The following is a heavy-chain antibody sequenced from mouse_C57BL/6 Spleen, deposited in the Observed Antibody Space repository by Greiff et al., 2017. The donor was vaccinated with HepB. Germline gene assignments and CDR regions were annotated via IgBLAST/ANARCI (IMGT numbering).Heavy chain of an antibody. CDR2: ISYDGIN. J-gene: IGHJ2*01. CDR1: GYSITSGYY. CDR3: ASGNYYFDY. V-gene: IGHV3-6*01. D-gene: IGHD2-1*01. Sequence: ESGPGLVKPSQSLSLTCSVTGYSITSGYYWNWIRQFPGKKLEWMGYISYDGINNYNPSLKNRISITRDTSKNQFFLKLNSVTTEDTATYYCASGNYYFDYWGQGTTLTVSS.